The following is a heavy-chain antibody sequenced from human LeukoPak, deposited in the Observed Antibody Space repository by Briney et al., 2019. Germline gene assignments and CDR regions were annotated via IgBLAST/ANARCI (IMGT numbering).Heavy chain of an antibody. CDR3: VSRSIAVAGTNY. V-gene: IGHV4-31*03. CDR1: GGSISSGGYY. Sequence: SQTLSLTCTVSGGSISSGGYYWSWIRQHPGKGLEWIGYIYYSGSTYYNPSLKSRVTISVDTSKNQFSLKLSSVTAADTAVYYCVSRSIAVAGTNYWGQGTLVTVSS. D-gene: IGHD6-19*01. J-gene: IGHJ4*02. CDR2: IYYSGST.